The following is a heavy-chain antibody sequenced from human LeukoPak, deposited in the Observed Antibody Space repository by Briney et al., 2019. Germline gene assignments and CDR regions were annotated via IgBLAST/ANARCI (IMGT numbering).Heavy chain of an antibody. V-gene: IGHV3-23*01. Sequence: PGGSLRLSCAASGLTISSYAMSWGRQAPGKGLEWVSTISGSGGSTYYADSVKGRFTISRDNSKNTLYLQMNSLRAEDTVVYYCACSRSWFRYYYYYYMDVWGKGTTVTVSS. J-gene: IGHJ6*03. CDR1: GLTISSYA. CDR3: ACSRSWFRYYYYYYMDV. CDR2: ISGSGGST. D-gene: IGHD6-13*01.